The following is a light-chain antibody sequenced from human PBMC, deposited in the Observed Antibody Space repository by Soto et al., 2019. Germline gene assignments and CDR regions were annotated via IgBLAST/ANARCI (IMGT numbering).Light chain of an antibody. CDR2: EAN. V-gene: IGLV2-8*01. Sequence: QSALTQPPSASGSPGQSVTISCTGTSSDVGGYNSVSWYQQHPGKAPKLMIYEANKRPSGVPDRFSASKSDNTASLTVSGLQAEDEADYYCSSYAGSKNLVFGGGTQLTVL. J-gene: IGLJ3*02. CDR1: SSDVGGYNS. CDR3: SSYAGSKNLV.